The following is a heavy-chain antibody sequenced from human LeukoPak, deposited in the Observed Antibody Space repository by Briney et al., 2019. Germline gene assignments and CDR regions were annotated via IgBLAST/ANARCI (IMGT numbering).Heavy chain of an antibody. Sequence: PGGSLRLSCAASGFTFISYWMSWVRQAPGKGLEWVANIKQDGSEKYYVGSVKGRFTISRDNAKNSLYLQMNSLRAEDTAVYYCAKDVLRYLNYYYYMDVWGKGTTVTVSS. D-gene: IGHD3-9*01. J-gene: IGHJ6*03. CDR3: AKDVLRYLNYYYYMDV. CDR2: IKQDGSEK. V-gene: IGHV3-7*01. CDR1: GFTFISYW.